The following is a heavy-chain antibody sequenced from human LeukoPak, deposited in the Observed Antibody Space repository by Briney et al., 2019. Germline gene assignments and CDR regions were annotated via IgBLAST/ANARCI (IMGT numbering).Heavy chain of an antibody. J-gene: IGHJ4*02. CDR1: GGSISSDY. CDR2: IYNRGNT. V-gene: IGHV4-59*08. D-gene: IGHD3-10*01. Sequence: SETLSFTCTVSGGSISSDYWLWLRHPPGKGLEWVGYIYNRGNTHYDSSLKSRVTISIDTSKNQFSLKLASVTAADTAVYYCATRGYWGQGTLVAVSS. CDR3: ATRGY.